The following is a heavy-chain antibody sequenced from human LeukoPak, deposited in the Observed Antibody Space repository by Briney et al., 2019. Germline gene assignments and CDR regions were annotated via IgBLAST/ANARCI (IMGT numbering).Heavy chain of an antibody. J-gene: IGHJ4*02. CDR1: GGTFSSYA. V-gene: IGHV1-69*04. Sequence: SVKVSCKASGGTFSSYAISWVRQAPGQGLEWMGRIIPILGIANYAQKFQGRVTITADKSTSTAYMELSSLRSEDTAVYYCARDMNYYDSSGYPDRFDYWGQGTLVTVSS. D-gene: IGHD3-22*01. CDR3: ARDMNYYDSSGYPDRFDY. CDR2: IIPILGIA.